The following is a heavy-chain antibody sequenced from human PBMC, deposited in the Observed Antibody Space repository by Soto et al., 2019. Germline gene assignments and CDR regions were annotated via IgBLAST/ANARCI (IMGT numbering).Heavy chain of an antibody. CDR2: VGVADVT. V-gene: IGHV3-23*01. J-gene: IGHJ4*02. CDR3: AKAKGSFDHTGPDQ. CDR1: GFRFSNYA. D-gene: IGHD3-10*01. Sequence: EVQLLESGGGLIQPGGSLRLSCTTYGFRFSNYAMSWVRQAPGKGLEWVSGVGVADVTYYADSVRGRFTISRDNSKDTLYLPMNSLRAEDTALYFCAKAKGSFDHTGPDQWGKGTLVTVSS.